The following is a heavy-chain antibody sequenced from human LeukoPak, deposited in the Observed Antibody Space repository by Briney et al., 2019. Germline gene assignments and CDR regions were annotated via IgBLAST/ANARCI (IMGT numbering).Heavy chain of an antibody. CDR2: INPNSGGT. J-gene: IGHJ6*02. CDR1: GYTFTGYY. D-gene: IGHD1-26*01. CDR3: ASASTRRELAYYYYGMDV. Sequence: ASVKVSCKASGYTFTGYYMHWVRQAPGQGLEWMGWINPNSGGTNYAQKFQGRVTMTRDTSISTAYIELSRLRSDDTAVYYCASASTRRELAYYYYGMDVWGQGTTVTVSS. V-gene: IGHV1-2*02.